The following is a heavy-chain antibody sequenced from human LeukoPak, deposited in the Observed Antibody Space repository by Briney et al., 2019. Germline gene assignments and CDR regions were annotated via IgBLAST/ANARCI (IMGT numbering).Heavy chain of an antibody. CDR2: VNLQGST. Sequence: PSGTLSLTCGVSGVSITNTNYWTWVRQPPGKGLEWIGEVNLQGSTNYNPSLMGRVAIAVDTSENHIPLQLTSVTAADTAVYYCAREGGPYRPLDYSGQGTLVTVSS. V-gene: IGHV4-4*02. CDR3: AREGGPYRPLDY. CDR1: GVSITNTNY. J-gene: IGHJ4*02.